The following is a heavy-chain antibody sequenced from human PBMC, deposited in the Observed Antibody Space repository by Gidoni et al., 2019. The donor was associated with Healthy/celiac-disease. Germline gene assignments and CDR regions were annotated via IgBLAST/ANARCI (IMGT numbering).Heavy chain of an antibody. J-gene: IGHJ1*01. Sequence: LEWMGGFDPEDGETIYAKKLQGRVTMTEDTSTDTAYMELSSLRSEDTAVYYCATNTYYYDSSGYRSPLNWNHWGQGTLGNVSS. CDR3: ATNTYYYDSSGYRSPLNWNH. D-gene: IGHD3-22*01. CDR2: FDPEDGET. V-gene: IGHV1-24*01.